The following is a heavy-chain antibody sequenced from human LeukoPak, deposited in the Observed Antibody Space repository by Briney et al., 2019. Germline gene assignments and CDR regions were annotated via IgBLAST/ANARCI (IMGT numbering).Heavy chain of an antibody. Sequence: GASVKVSCKASGGTFSSYAISWVRQAPGQGLEWMGGIIPIFGTANYAQKFQGRVTITADESTSTAYMELSSLRSEDTAVYYCARERGGSGSYYNVRPLHEFDYWGQGTLVTVSS. V-gene: IGHV1-69*13. CDR3: ARERGGSGSYYNVRPLHEFDY. CDR2: IIPIFGTA. J-gene: IGHJ4*02. D-gene: IGHD3-10*01. CDR1: GGTFSSYA.